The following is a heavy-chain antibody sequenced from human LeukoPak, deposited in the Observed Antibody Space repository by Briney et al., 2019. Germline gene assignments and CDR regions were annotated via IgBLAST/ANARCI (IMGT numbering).Heavy chain of an antibody. CDR2: ISSSSSYI. J-gene: IGHJ4*02. D-gene: IGHD1-7*01. V-gene: IGHV3-21*01. Sequence: GGPLRLSCAASGFTFSSYSMNWVRQAPGKGLEWVSSISSSSSYIYYADSVKGRFTISRDNAKNSLYLQMNSLRAEDTAVYYCARDKSSELAFDYWGQGTLVTVSS. CDR1: GFTFSSYS. CDR3: ARDKSSELAFDY.